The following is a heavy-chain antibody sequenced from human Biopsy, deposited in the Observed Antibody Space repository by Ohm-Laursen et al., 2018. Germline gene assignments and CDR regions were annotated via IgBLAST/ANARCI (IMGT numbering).Heavy chain of an antibody. CDR1: GESFNGYY. CDR2: INHSGRT. Sequence: SETLSLTCAVYGESFNGYYWSWIRQTPGKGLERIGEINHSGRTNYNPSLKSRVTISVDTSKNQFSLKLSSATAADTAVFYCARHGSQGYCTGGSCVDYWGQGALVTVSS. V-gene: IGHV4-34*01. J-gene: IGHJ4*02. D-gene: IGHD2-15*01. CDR3: ARHGSQGYCTGGSCVDY.